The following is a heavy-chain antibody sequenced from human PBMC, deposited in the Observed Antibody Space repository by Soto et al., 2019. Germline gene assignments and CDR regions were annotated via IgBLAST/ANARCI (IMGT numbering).Heavy chain of an antibody. J-gene: IGHJ4*02. V-gene: IGHV3-23*01. CDR2: ISGSGEST. CDR1: GFTFVSHA. CDR3: AKDGENSSYYYLNLYYFDY. Sequence: EVQLLESGGAVVQPGGSLRLSCAASGFTFVSHAMNWVRQAPGKGLEWVSVISGSGESTKYADSVKGRFTISRDNSKNTLYLQMNSLRAEDTAVYFCAKDGENSSYYYLNLYYFDYWGQGTLVTVSS. D-gene: IGHD3-22*01.